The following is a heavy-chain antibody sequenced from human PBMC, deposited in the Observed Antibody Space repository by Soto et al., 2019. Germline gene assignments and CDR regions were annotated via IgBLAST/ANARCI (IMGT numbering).Heavy chain of an antibody. V-gene: IGHV4-59*01. D-gene: IGHD4-4*01. J-gene: IGHJ3*02. CDR2: VYYSGST. CDR1: GGSISSYY. Sequence: PSETLSLTCTVSGGSISSYYLSWIRQPPGKGLEWIGYVYYSGSTNYNPSLKSRVTISVDTSKNQFSLKLSSVTAADTAVYYCATHHVEMTTNYAFDIWGQGTMVTVSS. CDR3: ATHHVEMTTNYAFDI.